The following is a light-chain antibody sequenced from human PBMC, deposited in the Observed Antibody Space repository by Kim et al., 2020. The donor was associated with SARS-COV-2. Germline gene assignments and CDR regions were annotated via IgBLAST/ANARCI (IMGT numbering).Light chain of an antibody. CDR3: QQYYTLFPS. CDR2: WAS. J-gene: IGKJ1*01. CDR1: QSVLYSSNNENY. V-gene: IGKV4-1*01. Sequence: EIVMTQSPDSLAVSLGERATIKCKSSQSVLYSSNNENYLAWYQQKPGQPPKLLIHWASIRESGVPDRFTGGGSRTDFTLTISSLQAEDVAVYYCQQYYTLFPSFGQGTKVEIK.